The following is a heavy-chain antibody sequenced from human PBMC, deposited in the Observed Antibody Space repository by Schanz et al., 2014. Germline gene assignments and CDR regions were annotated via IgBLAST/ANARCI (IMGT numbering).Heavy chain of an antibody. Sequence: QVQLQESGPGLVKPSQTLSLTCAVSGGSISSGGYSWNWIRQPPGKGLEWIVYIYYSGSTYYNPSRKSRVTISVDPSKNQFSLKLSSVTAADTAVYYCARGGRTTYNYYYGMDVWGQGTTVTVSS. V-gene: IGHV4-30-4*07. J-gene: IGHJ6*02. CDR1: GGSISSGGYS. CDR2: IYYSGST. CDR3: ARGGRTTYNYYYGMDV. D-gene: IGHD1-1*01.